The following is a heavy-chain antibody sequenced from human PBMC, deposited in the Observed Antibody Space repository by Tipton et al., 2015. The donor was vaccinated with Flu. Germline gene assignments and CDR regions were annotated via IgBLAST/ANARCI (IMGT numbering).Heavy chain of an antibody. CDR1: GDSISSYY. CDR2: IRQDENEK. V-gene: IGHV3-7*01. Sequence: LSLTCTVSGDSISSYYWTWIRLPPGKGLEWVASIRQDENEKYYVDSVKGRFTISRDNAKNSLYLQMNSLRTEDTAVYYCAKGGWYPDYWGRGTLVTVSS. D-gene: IGHD6-19*01. CDR3: AKGGWYPDY. J-gene: IGHJ4*02.